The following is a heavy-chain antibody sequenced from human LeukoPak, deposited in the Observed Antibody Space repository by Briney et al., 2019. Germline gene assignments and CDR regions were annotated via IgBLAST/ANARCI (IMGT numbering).Heavy chain of an antibody. Sequence: GGSLRLSCAASGFTFSSYSMNWVRQAPGKGLEWVSYISSSSSTIYYADSVKDRFTISRDNAKNTLYLQMNSLRAEDTAVYYCAKGRMPYYYYMDVWGKGTTVTVSS. J-gene: IGHJ6*03. CDR3: AKGRMPYYYYMDV. CDR2: ISSSSSTI. CDR1: GFTFSSYS. D-gene: IGHD2-2*01. V-gene: IGHV3-48*01.